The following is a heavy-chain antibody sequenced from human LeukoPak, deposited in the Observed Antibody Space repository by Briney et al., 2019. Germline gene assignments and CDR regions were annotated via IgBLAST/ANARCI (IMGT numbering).Heavy chain of an antibody. D-gene: IGHD6-19*01. V-gene: IGHV4-61*01. CDR3: ATYSSGWYYFDY. J-gene: IGHJ4*02. CDR1: GGSVSSGSYY. Sequence: SETLSLTCTVSGGSVSSGSYYWSWIRQPPGKGLEWIGYIYYSGSTNYNPSLKSRVTISVDMSKNQFSLKLSSVTAADTAVYYCATYSSGWYYFDYWGQGTLVTVSS. CDR2: IYYSGST.